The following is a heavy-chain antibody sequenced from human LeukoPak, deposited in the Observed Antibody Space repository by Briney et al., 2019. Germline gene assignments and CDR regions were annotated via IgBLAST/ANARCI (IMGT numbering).Heavy chain of an antibody. Sequence: PGGSLRLSCAASGFTFRNFGIIWVRQAPGKGLEWVSSISSSSSYISYADSVKGRFTISRDNAKNSLDLQMNSLRAEDTAVYYCAIDRYSSGWYTFDYWGQGTLVTVSS. CDR2: ISSSSSYI. CDR3: AIDRYSSGWYTFDY. CDR1: GFTFRNFG. D-gene: IGHD6-19*01. V-gene: IGHV3-21*01. J-gene: IGHJ4*02.